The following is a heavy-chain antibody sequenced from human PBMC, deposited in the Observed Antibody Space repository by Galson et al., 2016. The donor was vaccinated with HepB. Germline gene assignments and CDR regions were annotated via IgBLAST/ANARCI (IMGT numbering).Heavy chain of an antibody. CDR3: ARDGIEGGGPDAFDL. CDR1: GGTFSSYP. V-gene: IGHV1-69*06. J-gene: IGHJ3*01. Sequence: SVKVSCKASGGTFSSYPISWVRRAPGLGLEWMGGIMPIYGTANYAKKFQGRVTITADKSAAIGYMELNSLRPDDTAMYYCARDGIEGGGPDAFDLWGQGTMVIVSS. CDR2: IMPIYGTA. D-gene: IGHD4-23*01.